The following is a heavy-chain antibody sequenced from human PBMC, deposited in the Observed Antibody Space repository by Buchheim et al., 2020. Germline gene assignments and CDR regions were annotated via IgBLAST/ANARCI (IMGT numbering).Heavy chain of an antibody. V-gene: IGHV3-49*04. CDR1: GFIFGDFA. D-gene: IGHD5-18*01. CDR2: IRSKARGGTT. Sequence: EVQLVESGGDLVQPGRSLRLSCTASGFIFGDFAMNWVRQAPGQGLEWVGFIRSKARGGTTEYATSVKGRFTISIDDSKSIAYLQMNSLKTEDTAVYYCNRWTTAHSYAYYWGQGTL. CDR3: NRWTTAHSYAYY. J-gene: IGHJ4*02.